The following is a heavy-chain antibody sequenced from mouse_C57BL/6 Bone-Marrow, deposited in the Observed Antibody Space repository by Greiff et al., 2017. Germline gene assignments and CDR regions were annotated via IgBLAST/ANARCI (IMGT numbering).Heavy chain of an antibody. CDR3: ARPTTVVATKGFAY. CDR1: GFTFSDYG. J-gene: IGHJ3*01. D-gene: IGHD1-1*01. V-gene: IGHV5-17*01. Sequence: EVMLVESGGGLVKPGGSLKLSCAASGFTFSDYGMHWVRQAPEKGLEWVAYISSGSSTIYYADTVKGRFTISRDNAKNTLFLQMTSLRSEDTAMYYCARPTTVVATKGFAYWGQGTLVTVSA. CDR2: ISSGSSTI.